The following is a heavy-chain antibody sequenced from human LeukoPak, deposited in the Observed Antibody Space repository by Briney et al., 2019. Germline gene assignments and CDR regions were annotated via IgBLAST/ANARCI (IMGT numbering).Heavy chain of an antibody. Sequence: GGSLRLSCAASGFTFDDYAMHWVRQAPGKGLEWVSGISWNSGSIGYADSVKGRFTISRDNAKNSLYLQMNSLRAEDTALYYCARGFSYDILTGYYHWGQGTLVTVSS. D-gene: IGHD3-9*01. J-gene: IGHJ5*02. CDR3: ARGFSYDILTGYYH. CDR1: GFTFDDYA. V-gene: IGHV3-9*01. CDR2: ISWNSGSI.